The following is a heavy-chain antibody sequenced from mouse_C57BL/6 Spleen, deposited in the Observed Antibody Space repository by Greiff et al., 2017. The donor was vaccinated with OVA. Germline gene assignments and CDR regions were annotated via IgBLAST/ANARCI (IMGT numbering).Heavy chain of an antibody. CDR1: GFTFTDYY. CDR2: IRNKANGYTT. CDR3: ARPRKDYDEETGYYYAMDY. J-gene: IGHJ4*01. D-gene: IGHD2-4*01. Sequence: EVKLMESGGGLVQPGGSLSLSCAASGFTFTDYYMSWVRQPPGKALEWLGFIRNKANGYTTEYSASVKGRFTISRDNSQSILYLQMNALRAEDSATYYCARPRKDYDEETGYYYAMDYWGQGTSVTVSS. V-gene: IGHV7-3*01.